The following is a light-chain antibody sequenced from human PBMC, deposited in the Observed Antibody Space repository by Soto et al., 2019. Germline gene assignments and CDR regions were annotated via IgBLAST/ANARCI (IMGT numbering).Light chain of an antibody. CDR3: SSYTSTTTVRFV. Sequence: ALTQPASVSGSPGQSITISCTGTSSDIGDSNFVSWYQHHPGKAPKLLIYDVSDRPSRISSRFSGSKSANTASLTISGLQAEDEALYYCSSYTSTTTVRFVFGTGTKVTVL. CDR2: DVS. V-gene: IGLV2-14*01. J-gene: IGLJ1*01. CDR1: SSDIGDSNF.